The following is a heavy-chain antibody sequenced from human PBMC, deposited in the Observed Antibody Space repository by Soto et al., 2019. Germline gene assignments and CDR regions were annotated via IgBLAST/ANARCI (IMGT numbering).Heavy chain of an antibody. Sequence: SVKVSCKASGGTFSSYAISWVRQAPGQGLEWMGGIIPIFGTANYAQKFQGRVTITADESTSTAYMELSSLRSEDTAVYYCARESEYSSIGHGAYYYYGMDVWGQGTTVTVSS. CDR3: ARESEYSSIGHGAYYYYGMDV. CDR2: IIPIFGTA. J-gene: IGHJ6*02. CDR1: GGTFSSYA. D-gene: IGHD6-6*01. V-gene: IGHV1-69*13.